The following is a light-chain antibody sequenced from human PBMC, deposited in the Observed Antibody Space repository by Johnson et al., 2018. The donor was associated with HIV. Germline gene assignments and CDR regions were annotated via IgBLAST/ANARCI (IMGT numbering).Light chain of an antibody. CDR3: GTWDSSLSALGPSV. J-gene: IGLJ1*01. V-gene: IGLV1-51*02. Sequence: QSVLTQPPSVSAAPGQKVTISCSGTSSNVGNNYVSWYQQLPGTAPKLLIYENTKRPSGIPDRFSGSKSGTSATLAITGLQTGDEADYYCGTWDSSLSALGPSVFGTGTKVTVL. CDR1: SSNVGNNY. CDR2: ENT.